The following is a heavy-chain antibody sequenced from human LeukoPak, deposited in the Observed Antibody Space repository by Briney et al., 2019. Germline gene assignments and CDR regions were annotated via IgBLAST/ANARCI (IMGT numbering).Heavy chain of an antibody. CDR1: GYTFTSYL. CDR3: ARLGSTRQHYYGLDV. CDR2: IDPSETYI. V-gene: IGHV5-10-1*01. Sequence: GESLKISCKASGYTFTSYLIGWVRQMPGRGLEWMGRIDPSETYIDYNPSFRGHVTFSTDKSITTAYLQWSNLTAADTAIYYCARLGSTRQHYYGLDVWGKGTTVTVSS. D-gene: IGHD2-2*01. J-gene: IGHJ6*04.